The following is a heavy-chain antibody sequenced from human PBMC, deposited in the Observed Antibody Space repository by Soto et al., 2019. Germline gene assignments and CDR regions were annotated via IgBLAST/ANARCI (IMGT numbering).Heavy chain of an antibody. Sequence: ASVKVSCKAYGRTFSSYAISWVRQAPGQGLEWMGGIIPIFGTANYAQKFQGRVTITADESTSTAYMEMSSLRSEDTAVYYCARIRTGTTWFDPWGQGTLVTVSS. J-gene: IGHJ5*02. D-gene: IGHD1-1*01. CDR3: ARIRTGTTWFDP. CDR2: IIPIFGTA. V-gene: IGHV1-69*13. CDR1: GRTFSSYA.